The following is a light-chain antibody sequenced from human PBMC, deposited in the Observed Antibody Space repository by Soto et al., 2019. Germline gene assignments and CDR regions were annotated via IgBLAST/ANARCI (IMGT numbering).Light chain of an antibody. CDR1: QGISNS. V-gene: IGKV1-27*01. J-gene: IGKJ4*01. CDR3: QPSHSAHVT. Sequence: DIQMTQSPSSLSASVGDRVTITCRASQGISNSLAWYQQNAGKSPKLLIYAASYLQSGVPSRLSGSGSGTDFSPTISSLQPGDVATYYGQPSHSAHVTFGGGTKVEIK. CDR2: AAS.